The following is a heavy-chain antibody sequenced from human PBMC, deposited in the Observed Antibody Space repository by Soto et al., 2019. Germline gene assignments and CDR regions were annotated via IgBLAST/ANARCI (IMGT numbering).Heavy chain of an antibody. J-gene: IGHJ6*02. CDR3: ARGKAPYGLGFRPYYYSDMDV. CDR2: ISYVGNNK. CDR1: GFIFSNYD. Sequence: PGGSLRLSCAASGFIFSNYDMDWVRRAPGKGLEWVAVISYVGNNKYYADSVQGRFPISRDNSQNTLYLHLGSLRDEDTAVYYCARGKAPYGLGFRPYYYSDMDVWGQGTTVTVSS. V-gene: IGHV3-30*03. D-gene: IGHD3-10*01.